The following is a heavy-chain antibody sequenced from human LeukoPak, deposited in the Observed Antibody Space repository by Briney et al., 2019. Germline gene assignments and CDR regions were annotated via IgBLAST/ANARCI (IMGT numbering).Heavy chain of an antibody. J-gene: IGHJ4*02. CDR2: ISGSGSST. CDR3: AKGGSGTYYGIDY. V-gene: IGHV3-23*01. Sequence: GGSLRLSCAASGFTFSSYAMTWVRQAPGKGLEWVSAISGSGSSTYYADSVKGRFTISRDNTKNTLYLQMNSLRAEDTAVYYCAKGGSGTYYGIDYWGQGTLVTVSS. CDR1: GFTFSSYA. D-gene: IGHD1-26*01.